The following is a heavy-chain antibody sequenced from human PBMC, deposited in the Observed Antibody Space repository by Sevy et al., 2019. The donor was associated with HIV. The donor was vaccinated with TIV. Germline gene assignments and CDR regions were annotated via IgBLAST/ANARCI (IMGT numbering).Heavy chain of an antibody. J-gene: IGHJ3*02. CDR3: ARGGGGGPYYYDSSGYHDAFDI. Sequence: GGSLRLSCAASGFTFSSYAMHWVRQAPGKGLEWVAVISYDGSNKYYADSVKGRFTISSDNSKNTLYLQMNSLRAEDTAVYYCARGGGGGPYYYDSSGYHDAFDIWGQGTMVTVSS. CDR2: ISYDGSNK. V-gene: IGHV3-30*04. D-gene: IGHD3-22*01. CDR1: GFTFSSYA.